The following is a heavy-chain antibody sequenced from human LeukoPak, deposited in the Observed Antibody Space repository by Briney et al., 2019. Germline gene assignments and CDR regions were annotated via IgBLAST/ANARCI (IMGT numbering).Heavy chain of an antibody. V-gene: IGHV1-8*01. CDR1: GYTFTSYD. Sequence: ASVKVSCKTSGYTFTSYDINWVRQATGQGLEWMGWMNPNSGNTGYAQKFQGRVTMTRNTSISTAYMELSSLRSEDTAVYYCARGQRVRETLGGYWGQGTLVTVSS. J-gene: IGHJ4*02. CDR2: MNPNSGNT. CDR3: ARGQRVRETLGGY. D-gene: IGHD3-10*01.